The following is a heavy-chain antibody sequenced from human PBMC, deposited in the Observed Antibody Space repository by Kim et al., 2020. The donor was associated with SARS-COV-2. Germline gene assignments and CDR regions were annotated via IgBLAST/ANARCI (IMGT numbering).Heavy chain of an antibody. CDR1: GFTFDDYG. J-gene: IGHJ3*02. CDR3: ARKGIAAAGADAFDI. CDR2: INWNGGST. D-gene: IGHD6-13*01. V-gene: IGHV3-20*01. Sequence: GGSLRLSCAASGFTFDDYGMSWVRQAPGKGLEWVSGINWNGGSTGYADSVKGRFTISRDNAKNSLYLQMNSLRAEDTALYHCARKGIAAAGADAFDIWGQGTMVTVSS.